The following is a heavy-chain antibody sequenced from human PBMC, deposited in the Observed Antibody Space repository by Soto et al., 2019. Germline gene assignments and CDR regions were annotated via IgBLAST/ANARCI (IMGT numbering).Heavy chain of an antibody. CDR3: AREALSGTTGVNAFDI. CDR1: GYTFTSYA. D-gene: IGHD1-7*01. CDR2: INAGNGNT. V-gene: IGHV1-3*01. J-gene: IGHJ3*02. Sequence: ASVKVSCKASGYTFTSYAMHWVRQAPGQRLEWMGWINAGNGNTKYSQKFQGRVTITRNTSASTAYMELSSLRSEDTAVYYCAREALSGTTGVNAFDIWGQGTMVTVSS.